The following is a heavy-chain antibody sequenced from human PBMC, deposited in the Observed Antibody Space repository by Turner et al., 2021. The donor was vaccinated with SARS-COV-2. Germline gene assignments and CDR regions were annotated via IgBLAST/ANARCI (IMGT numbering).Heavy chain of an antibody. Sequence: VQLVESGGGLIQPGGSVRLTCAAYGLTVSSNYMSWVRQAPWKVLEWVSVYSSGSTYYAYSVKGLFTISRDNSKNTLYLQMNILRAEDTAVYYCARDLYYYGMDVWGQGTTVTVSS. V-gene: IGHV3-53*01. CDR2: YSSGST. CDR1: GLTVSSNY. CDR3: ARDLYYYGMDV. J-gene: IGHJ6*02.